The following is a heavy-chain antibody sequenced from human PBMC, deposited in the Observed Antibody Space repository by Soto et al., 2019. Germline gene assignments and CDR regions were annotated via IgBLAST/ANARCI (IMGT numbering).Heavy chain of an antibody. CDR2: INPNSGGT. D-gene: IGHD2-21*01. V-gene: IGHV1-2*04. J-gene: IGHJ6*02. CDR1: GYTFIGYY. Sequence: QVQLVQSGAEVKKPGASVKVSCKASGYTFIGYYMHWVRQAPGQGLEWMGWINPNSGGTNYAQKFQGWVTITRDTSISTAYMELSRLRSDDTAVYYCARAYYSTQYGMDVWGQGTTVTVSS. CDR3: ARAYYSTQYGMDV.